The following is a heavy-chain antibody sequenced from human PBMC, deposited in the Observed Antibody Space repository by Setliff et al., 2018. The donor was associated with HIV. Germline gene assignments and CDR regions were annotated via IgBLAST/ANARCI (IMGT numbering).Heavy chain of an antibody. CDR1: GGSFSSYG. D-gene: IGHD2-2*01. Sequence: GASVKVSCKASGGSFSSYGLSWVRQAPGQGLEWMGGIMPIFGTADYAQKFQGRVTITADESTSTAYLELSSLRSEDTAVYYCARNREVPVAMRYFDYWGQGTLVTVSS. CDR2: IMPIFGTA. J-gene: IGHJ4*02. V-gene: IGHV1-69*13. CDR3: ARNREVPVAMRYFDY.